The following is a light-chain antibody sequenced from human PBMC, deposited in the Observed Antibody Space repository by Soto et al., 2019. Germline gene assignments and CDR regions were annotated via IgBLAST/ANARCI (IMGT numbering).Light chain of an antibody. CDR2: GNR. CDR1: RSNLGAGYD. CDR3: QSCDSSLSGSGV. J-gene: IGLJ1*01. V-gene: IGLV1-40*01. Sequence: QSVLTQPPSVSGAPGQGVTISCTGTRSNLGAGYDVHWYQQFPGTAPKLLIYGNRNRPSGVPDRFSGSKSGTSASLAITGLQAEDEATYYCQSCDSSLSGSGVFGTGTQLTVL.